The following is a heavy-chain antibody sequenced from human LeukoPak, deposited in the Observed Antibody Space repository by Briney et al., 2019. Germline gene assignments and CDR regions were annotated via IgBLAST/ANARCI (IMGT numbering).Heavy chain of an antibody. CDR1: GFTFSNSA. CDR3: AKEGGGCYPLVDY. CDR2: VSGSGGGT. J-gene: IGHJ4*02. V-gene: IGHV3-23*01. Sequence: GGSLRLSCRVSGFTFSNSAISWVRQAPGKGLEWDSGVSGSGGGTSYADSVKGRFIITRDTSKNTLYLQMNSLRVDDTAVYYCAKEGGGCYPLVDYWGQGTLVTVSS. D-gene: IGHD6-19*01.